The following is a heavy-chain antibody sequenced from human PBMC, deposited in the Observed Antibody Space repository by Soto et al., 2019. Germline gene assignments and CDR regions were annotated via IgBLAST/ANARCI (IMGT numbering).Heavy chain of an antibody. CDR1: GGSISSYY. D-gene: IGHD3-3*01. CDR2: INYSGST. CDR3: ARGVTIFGVVIIGWFDP. Sequence: QVQLQESGPGLVKPSETLSLTCTVSGGSISSYYWSWIRQPPGKGLEWIGYINYSGSTNYNPSLKSRVTIAVDTSKNQFSLKLSSVTAADTAVYYCARGVTIFGVVIIGWFDPWGQGTLVTVSS. V-gene: IGHV4-59*01. J-gene: IGHJ5*02.